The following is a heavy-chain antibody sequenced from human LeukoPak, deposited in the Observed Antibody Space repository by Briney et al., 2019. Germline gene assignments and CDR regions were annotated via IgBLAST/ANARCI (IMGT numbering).Heavy chain of an antibody. CDR3: ARDAAMDV. Sequence: GGSLRLSCSASGFTFSTYWMTWVRQAQGKGLEWVANIKQDGGEEYYVDSVKGRFTISRDNAKNSMYLQMNSLRVEDTAVYYCARDAAMDVWGQGTTVTVSS. CDR1: GFTFSTYW. V-gene: IGHV3-7*01. J-gene: IGHJ6*02. CDR2: IKQDGGEE.